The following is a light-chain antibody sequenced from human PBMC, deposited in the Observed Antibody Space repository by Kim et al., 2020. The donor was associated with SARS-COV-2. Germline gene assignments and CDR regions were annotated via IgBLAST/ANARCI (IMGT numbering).Light chain of an antibody. Sequence: GQPSTISCSGTYNDGGSHDLVTWYQHHPGTAPKHVIYGDNQRPSGVSSRFSGSKSGNTASLTISGLQPEDEADYYCCSDANGGTWVFGGGTQLTVL. CDR3: CSDANGGTWV. CDR2: GDN. CDR1: YNDGGSHDL. V-gene: IGLV2-23*01. J-gene: IGLJ3*02.